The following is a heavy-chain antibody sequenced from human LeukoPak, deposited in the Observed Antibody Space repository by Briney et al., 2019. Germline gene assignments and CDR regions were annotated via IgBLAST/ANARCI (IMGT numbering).Heavy chain of an antibody. Sequence: SETLSLTCTVSGGSISSYYWTWIRQPPGKGLEWIGEINHSGNTNYNPSLKSRVTISLDTSKNQFSLRLSSVTAADTAVYYCARVMTTVTTFKTYSYGMDVWGQGTTVTVSS. J-gene: IGHJ6*02. CDR2: INHSGNT. CDR1: GGSISSYY. V-gene: IGHV4-34*01. D-gene: IGHD4-17*01. CDR3: ARVMTTVTTFKTYSYGMDV.